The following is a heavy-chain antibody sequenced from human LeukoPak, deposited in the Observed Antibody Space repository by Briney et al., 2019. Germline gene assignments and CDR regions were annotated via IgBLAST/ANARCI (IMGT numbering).Heavy chain of an antibody. J-gene: IGHJ4*02. V-gene: IGHV1-2*02. D-gene: IGHD2-2*01. CDR2: INPNSGGT. Sequence: ASVKVSCKASGYTFTGYYMHWVRQAPGQGLEWMGWINPNSGGTNYAQKFQGRVTMTRDTSISTAYMELSRLRSDDTAVYYCARDPSTLLPTDDSWGQGTLVAVSS. CDR1: GYTFTGYY. CDR3: ARDPSTLLPTDDS.